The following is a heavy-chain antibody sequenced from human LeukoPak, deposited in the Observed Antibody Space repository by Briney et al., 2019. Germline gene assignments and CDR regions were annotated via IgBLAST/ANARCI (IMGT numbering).Heavy chain of an antibody. J-gene: IGHJ6*02. D-gene: IGHD1-14*01. V-gene: IGHV3-33*01. CDR1: GFAFSSYG. CDR2: IWYDGINK. CDR3: ARDNRPYFYYYAMDL. Sequence: GGSLRLSCAASGFAFSSYGIHWVRQAPGKGLEWVAVIWYDGINKYYADSVMGRFTISRGNSKNTLYLQMNSLTVEDTAVYYCARDNRPYFYYYAMDLWGQGTTVTVSS.